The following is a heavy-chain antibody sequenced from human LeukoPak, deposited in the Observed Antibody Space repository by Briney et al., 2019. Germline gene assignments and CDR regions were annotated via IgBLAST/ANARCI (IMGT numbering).Heavy chain of an antibody. Sequence: GGSLRLSCAASTFTFSSDSMNWVRQAPGKGLEWVSSISSSSDYIYYADLVKGRFTISRDNAKNSLYLQMNSLRVEDSAVYYCARDSGSSWREGLNYWGQGTLVTVSS. J-gene: IGHJ4*02. CDR1: TFTFSSDS. CDR3: ARDSGSSWREGLNY. CDR2: ISSSSDYI. V-gene: IGHV3-21*01. D-gene: IGHD6-13*01.